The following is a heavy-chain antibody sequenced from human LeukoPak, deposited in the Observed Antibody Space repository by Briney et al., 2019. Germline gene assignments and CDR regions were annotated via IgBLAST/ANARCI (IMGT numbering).Heavy chain of an antibody. CDR1: GGTFSSYA. CDR3: ARRYCSSTSCSNYYYYMDV. D-gene: IGHD2-2*01. J-gene: IGHJ6*03. V-gene: IGHV1-69*05. Sequence: SVKVSCKASGGTFSSYAISWVRQAPGQGLEWMGGIIPIFGTANYAQKFQGRVTITTDTSTSTAYMELRSLRSDDTAVYYCARRYCSSTSCSNYYYYMDVWGKGTTVTVSS. CDR2: IIPIFGTA.